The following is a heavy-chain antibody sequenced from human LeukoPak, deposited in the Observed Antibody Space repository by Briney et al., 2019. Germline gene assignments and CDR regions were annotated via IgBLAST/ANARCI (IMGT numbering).Heavy chain of an antibody. CDR3: AKEIGDYVWGSYSYYFDY. V-gene: IGHV3-23*01. Sequence: GGSLRHSCGASGFTFRTYAMSWVRQAPGKGLEWVSSVSGNGGSTYYADSVKGRFTISRDNSKNTLYLQMNSPRAGDTAVYYCAKEIGDYVWGSYSYYFDYWGQGTLVTVSS. J-gene: IGHJ4*02. CDR2: VSGNGGST. D-gene: IGHD3-16*01. CDR1: GFTFRTYA.